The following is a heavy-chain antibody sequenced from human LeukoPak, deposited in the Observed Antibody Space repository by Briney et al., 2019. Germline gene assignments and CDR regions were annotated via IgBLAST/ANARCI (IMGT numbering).Heavy chain of an antibody. V-gene: IGHV4-39*07. CDR1: GGSISSSSYY. D-gene: IGHD6-13*01. Sequence: SETLSLTCTVSGGSISSSSYYWGWIRQPPGKGLEWIGSIYYSGSTYYNPSLKSRVTISVDTSKNQFSLKLSSVTAADTAVYYCARAAVIAAAGTMGWFDPWGQGTLVTVSS. CDR3: ARAAVIAAAGTMGWFDP. J-gene: IGHJ5*02. CDR2: IYYSGST.